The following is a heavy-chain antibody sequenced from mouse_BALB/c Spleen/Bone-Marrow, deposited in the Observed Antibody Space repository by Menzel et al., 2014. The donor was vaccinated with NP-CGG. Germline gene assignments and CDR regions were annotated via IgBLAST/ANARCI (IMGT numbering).Heavy chain of an antibody. Sequence: EVMLVESGGDLVKPGGSLKLSCAASGFTFSSYGMSWVRQTPDKRLEWVATISSGGSYTYYPDSVKGWFTISRDNAKNTLYLQMSSLKSEDTDMYYCARHDYDEENFDYWGQGTTLTVSS. V-gene: IGHV5-6*01. J-gene: IGHJ2*01. D-gene: IGHD2-4*01. CDR3: ARHDYDEENFDY. CDR1: GFTFSSYG. CDR2: ISSGGSYT.